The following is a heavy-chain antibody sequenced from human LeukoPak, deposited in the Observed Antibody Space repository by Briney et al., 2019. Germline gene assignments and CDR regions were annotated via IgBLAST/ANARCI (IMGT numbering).Heavy chain of an antibody. J-gene: IGHJ5*02. CDR3: AKEPRPRIWFGVNRWCFDP. D-gene: IGHD3-10*01. CDR2: ISYDGSNK. V-gene: IGHV3-30*18. CDR1: GFTFSSYG. Sequence: GGSLRLSCAASGFTFSSYGMHWVRQAPGKGLEWVAVISYDGSNKYYADSVKGRFTISRDNFKNTLYLQMNSLRAEDTAVYYWAKEPRPRIWFGVNRWCFDPWGKETRVTVS.